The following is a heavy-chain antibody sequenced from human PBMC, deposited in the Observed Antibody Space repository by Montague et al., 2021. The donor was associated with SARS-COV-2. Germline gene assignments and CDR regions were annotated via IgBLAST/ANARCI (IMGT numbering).Heavy chain of an antibody. CDR3: VTAGSYFGWLFLVY. D-gene: IGHD3-9*01. J-gene: IGHJ4*02. V-gene: IGHV4-39*02. Sequence: SETLSLTCTVSGGSISSSCYYWGWIRQPPGKGLEWIGNIHYRGNTSYTPSLNSRATISVDTSKDHFSLNVNSVTASDTAVYYCVTAGSYFGWLFLVYWGQGSLVAVSS. CDR2: IHYRGNT. CDR1: GGSISSSCYY.